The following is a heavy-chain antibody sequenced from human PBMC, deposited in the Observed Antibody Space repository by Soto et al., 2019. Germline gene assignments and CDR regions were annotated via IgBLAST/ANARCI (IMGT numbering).Heavy chain of an antibody. J-gene: IGHJ6*02. CDR1: GFTFSSYG. CDR2: IWYDGSNK. V-gene: IGHV3-33*01. D-gene: IGHD2-2*01. Sequence: GGSLRLSCAASGFTFSSYGMHWVRQAPGKGLEWVAVIWYDGSNKYYADSVKGRFTISRDNSKNTLYLQMNSLRAEDTAVYYCAREAGCSSTSCYRHYYYYYGMDVWGPGTTVTVSS. CDR3: AREAGCSSTSCYRHYYYYYGMDV.